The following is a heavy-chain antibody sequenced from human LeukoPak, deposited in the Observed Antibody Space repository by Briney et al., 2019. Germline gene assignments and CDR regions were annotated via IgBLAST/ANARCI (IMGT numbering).Heavy chain of an antibody. D-gene: IGHD6-19*01. V-gene: IGHV3-30*18. CDR1: GFTFSTYG. CDR2: ISYDGSNK. CDR3: AKEAAVAGTGTHFDY. Sequence: GRSLRLSCAASGFTFSTYGMHWVRQAPGKGLEWVAVISYDGSNKYYADSVKGRFTISRDNSKNTLYLQMNSLRAEDTAVYYCAKEAAVAGTGTHFDYWGQGTPVTVSS. J-gene: IGHJ4*02.